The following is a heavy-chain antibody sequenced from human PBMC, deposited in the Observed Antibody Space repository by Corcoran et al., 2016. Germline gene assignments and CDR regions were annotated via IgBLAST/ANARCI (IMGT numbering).Heavy chain of an antibody. J-gene: IGHJ4*02. CDR1: GGTFSSYA. V-gene: IGHV1-69*01. CDR2: IIPIFGTA. Sequence: QVQLVQSGAEVKKPGASVKVSCKASGGTFSSYAISWVRQAPGQGLEWMGGIIPIFGTANYAQKFKGRVTITADESTSTAYMEQSSLRSEETAVYYCAREKGGTVNVFDYWGQGTLVTVSS. CDR3: AREKGGTVNVFDY. D-gene: IGHD1-1*01.